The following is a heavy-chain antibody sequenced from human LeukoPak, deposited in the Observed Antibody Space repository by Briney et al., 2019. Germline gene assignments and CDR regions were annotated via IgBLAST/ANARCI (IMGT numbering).Heavy chain of an antibody. V-gene: IGHV3-30*04. CDR3: ARAPDCGSSVCVIDY. CDR2: ISYDGRNK. Sequence: GGSLRLSCAASGFTFSSYAMHWVRQAPGKGLEWVAVISYDGRNKYSADSVKGRFTITRDNSKNTLYLQMNSLRTEDTAVYYCARAPDCGSSVCVIDYWGQGTLVTISS. J-gene: IGHJ4*02. D-gene: IGHD2-2*01. CDR1: GFTFSSYA.